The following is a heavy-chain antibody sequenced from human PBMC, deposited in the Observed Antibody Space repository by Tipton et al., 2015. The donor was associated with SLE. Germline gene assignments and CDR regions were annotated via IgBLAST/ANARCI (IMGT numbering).Heavy chain of an antibody. CDR2: ISSSGSTI. V-gene: IGHV3-48*03. Sequence: SLRLSCAASGFTFSSYEMNWVRQAPGKGLEWVSYISSSGSTIYYADSVKGRFTISRDNAKNSLYLQMNSLRAEDTAVYYCARSPNWAKAYYYYGMDVWGQGTTVIVSS. CDR3: ARSPNWAKAYYYYGMDV. CDR1: GFTFSSYE. D-gene: IGHD7-27*01. J-gene: IGHJ6*02.